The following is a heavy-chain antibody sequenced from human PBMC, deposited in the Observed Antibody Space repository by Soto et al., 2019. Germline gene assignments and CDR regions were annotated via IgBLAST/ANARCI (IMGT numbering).Heavy chain of an antibody. V-gene: IGHV3-48*02. CDR2: ITGSSDRI. CDR3: TTSTGHLNH. J-gene: IGHJ4*02. CDR1: GLTFSVYT. Sequence: EVQLVESGGGWVQPGGSLRLSCAASGLTFSVYTMNRVRQAPGKGLDWVSYITGSSDRILFADSVKGRFTVSRDNAKNSLYLQMNSLRDEDTGVYYCTTSTGHLNHWGQGTLVSVSS. D-gene: IGHD2-8*02.